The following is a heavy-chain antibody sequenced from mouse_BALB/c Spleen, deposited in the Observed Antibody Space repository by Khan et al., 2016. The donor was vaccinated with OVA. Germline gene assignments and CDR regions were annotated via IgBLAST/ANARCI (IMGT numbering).Heavy chain of an antibody. CDR1: GFSLTSYG. V-gene: IGHV2-2*02. CDR2: IWSSGST. Sequence: QVQLQQSGPGLVQPSQSLSITCTVSGFSLTSYGVHWVRQSPGKGLEWLGIIWSSGSTDYNATFISRLSISKDNSKSQVFFKMNSLQANDTAIYYCARNRNGYFDYWGQGTTLTVSS. D-gene: IGHD1-1*02. J-gene: IGHJ2*01. CDR3: ARNRNGYFDY.